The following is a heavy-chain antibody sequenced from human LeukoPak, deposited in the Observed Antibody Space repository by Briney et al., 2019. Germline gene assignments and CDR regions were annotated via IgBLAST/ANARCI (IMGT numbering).Heavy chain of an antibody. D-gene: IGHD3-22*01. Sequence: GGSLRLSCAASGFTFSSYAMHWVRHAPGKGLEWVSGISWNSGSIGYVDSVKGRFTISRDNAKNSLYLQINSLRAEDTALYYCAKDMYSGFDSNGYYDYWGQGTLVTVSS. CDR3: AKDMYSGFDSNGYYDY. V-gene: IGHV3-9*01. CDR2: ISWNSGSI. J-gene: IGHJ4*02. CDR1: GFTFSSYA.